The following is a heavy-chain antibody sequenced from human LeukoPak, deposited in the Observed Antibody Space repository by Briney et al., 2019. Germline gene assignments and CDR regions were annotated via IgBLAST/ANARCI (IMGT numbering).Heavy chain of an antibody. D-gene: IGHD1-1*01. CDR3: ARWGMVWHDVHYYNLDV. Sequence: PSETLSLTCTVSGGSISSSSYYWGWIRQPPGKGLEWIGSIYYSGSTYYNPSLKSRVTISVDTSKNQFSLKLSSVTAADTAVYYCARWGMVWHDVHYYNLDVWGAGTTVTVSS. V-gene: IGHV4-39*07. CDR2: IYYSGST. J-gene: IGHJ6*03. CDR1: GGSISSSSYY.